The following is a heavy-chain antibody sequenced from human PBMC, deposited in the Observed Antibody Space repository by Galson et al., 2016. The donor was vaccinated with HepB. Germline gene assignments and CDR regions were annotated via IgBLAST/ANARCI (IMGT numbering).Heavy chain of an antibody. J-gene: IGHJ4*02. V-gene: IGHV5-51*01. CDR2: INPADSGT. CDR1: GNSFINRW. D-gene: IGHD6-19*01. Sequence: QSGAEVKKPGESLKISCKGSGNSFINRWIGWVRQMPGKGLEWMGLINPADSGTAYSPSFQGQVTFSVDQSSTTAYPQGSSLKSSDTAMYYGARHPGRPAGSLDYWGQGTLVTVSS. CDR3: ARHPGRPAGSLDY.